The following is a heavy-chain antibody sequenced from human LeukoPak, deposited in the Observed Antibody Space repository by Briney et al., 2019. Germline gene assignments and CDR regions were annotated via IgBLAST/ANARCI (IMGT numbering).Heavy chain of an antibody. CDR2: IYHSGGT. CDR3: ARERGDILTGYHGIFDY. CDR1: GYSISSGYY. D-gene: IGHD3-9*01. V-gene: IGHV4-38-2*02. J-gene: IGHJ4*02. Sequence: SETLSLTCTVSGYSISSGYYWGWIRQPPGKGLEWIGSIYHSGGTYYNPSLKSRVTISVDTSKNHFSLKLSSVTAADTAVYYCARERGDILTGYHGIFDYWGQGTLVTVSS.